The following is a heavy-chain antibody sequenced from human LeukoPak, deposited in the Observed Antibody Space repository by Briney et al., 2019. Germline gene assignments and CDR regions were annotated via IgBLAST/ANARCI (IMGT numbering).Heavy chain of an antibody. Sequence: SETLSLTCTVSGGSISSGSYYWSWIRQPAGKGLEWIGRIYTSGSTNYNPSLKSRVTISVDTSKNQFSLKLSSVTAADTAVYYCARAPLGAASVYYFDYWGQGTLVTVSS. CDR3: ARAPLGAASVYYFDY. CDR1: GGSISSGSYY. D-gene: IGHD1-26*01. V-gene: IGHV4-61*02. CDR2: IYTSGST. J-gene: IGHJ4*02.